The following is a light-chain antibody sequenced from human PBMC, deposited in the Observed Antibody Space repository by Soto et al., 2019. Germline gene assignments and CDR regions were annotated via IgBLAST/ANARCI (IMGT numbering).Light chain of an antibody. Sequence: EIVLTQSPATLSLSPGERATLSCRASQSVTSYLAWYQQKPGQAPRLLIYDASNRATGIPARFSGSGFGTDFTLIISSLEPEDFALYYCHQRISWPRTFGQGTKVEIK. CDR1: QSVTSY. CDR2: DAS. V-gene: IGKV3-11*01. CDR3: HQRISWPRT. J-gene: IGKJ1*01.